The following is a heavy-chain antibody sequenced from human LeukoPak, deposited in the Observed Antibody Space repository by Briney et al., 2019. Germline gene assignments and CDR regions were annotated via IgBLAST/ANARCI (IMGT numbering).Heavy chain of an antibody. CDR2: IIPIFGTA. CDR3: ARIGSYGSVWFDP. Sequence: ASVKVSCKASGGTFSSYAISWVRQAPGQGLEWMGGIIPIFGTANYAQKFQGRVTITADESTSTAYMELSSLRSEDTAVYYCARIGSYGSVWFDPWGQGTLVTVSS. D-gene: IGHD3-10*01. J-gene: IGHJ5*02. CDR1: GGTFSSYA. V-gene: IGHV1-69*01.